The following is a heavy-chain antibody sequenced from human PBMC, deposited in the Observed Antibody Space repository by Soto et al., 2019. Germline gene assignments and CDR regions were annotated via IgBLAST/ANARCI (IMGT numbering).Heavy chain of an antibody. J-gene: IGHJ5*02. Sequence: QVQLQESGPGLVKPSQTLSLTCTLSGGSISSGDYYWSWIRHPPGKGLEWIGNIYYSGRTNYNPSLQSRLNISLDASNTHFFLKLTSVTAADTAVYYCARIGLHLGELSRNWFDPWGQGTLVTVSS. CDR3: ARIGLHLGELSRNWFDP. V-gene: IGHV4-31*03. CDR2: IYYSGRT. D-gene: IGHD3-16*02. CDR1: GGSISSGDYY.